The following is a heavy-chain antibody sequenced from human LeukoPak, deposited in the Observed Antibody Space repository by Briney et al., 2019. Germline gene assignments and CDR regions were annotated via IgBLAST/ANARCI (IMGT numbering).Heavy chain of an antibody. J-gene: IGHJ4*02. V-gene: IGHV3-66*01. D-gene: IGHD3-10*01. CDR2: IYSGGST. CDR3: ARGIYYGSGSNFDY. Sequence: PGGSLRLSCEASGFTFSNYAMTWVRQAPGKGLEWVSVIYSGGSTYYADSVKGRFTISRDNSKNTLYLQMNSLRAEDTAVYYCARGIYYGSGSNFDYWGQGTLVTVSS. CDR1: GFTFSNYA.